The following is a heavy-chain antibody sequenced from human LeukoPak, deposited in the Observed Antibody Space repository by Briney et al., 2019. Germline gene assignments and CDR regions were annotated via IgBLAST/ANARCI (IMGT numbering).Heavy chain of an antibody. Sequence: GASVKVSCKASGYTFTGYYMHWVRQAPGQGLEWMGWINPNSGGTNYAQKFQGRVTMTRDTSISTAYMELRSLRSDDTAVYYCARALPYDFWSGYYKRGVHYFDYWGQGTLVTVSS. V-gene: IGHV1-2*02. CDR1: GYTFTGYY. D-gene: IGHD3-3*01. CDR3: ARALPYDFWSGYYKRGVHYFDY. CDR2: INPNSGGT. J-gene: IGHJ4*02.